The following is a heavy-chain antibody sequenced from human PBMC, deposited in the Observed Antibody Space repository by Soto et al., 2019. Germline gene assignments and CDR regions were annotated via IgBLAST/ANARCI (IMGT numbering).Heavy chain of an antibody. CDR1: GGTFSSYA. CDR3: ARHVPAVGYYYGMDV. D-gene: IGHD2-2*01. V-gene: IGHV1-69*12. J-gene: IGHJ6*02. Sequence: QVQLVQSGAAVNKPGSSVKVSCKASGGTFSSYAISWVRQAPGQGLEWMGGIIPIFGTANYAQKFQGRVTFTADESTSTAYMELSSLRSEDTAVYYCARHVPAVGYYYGMDVWGQGTTVTVSS. CDR2: IIPIFGTA.